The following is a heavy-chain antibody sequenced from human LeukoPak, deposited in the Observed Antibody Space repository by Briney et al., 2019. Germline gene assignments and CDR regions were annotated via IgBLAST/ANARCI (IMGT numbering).Heavy chain of an antibody. J-gene: IGHJ4*02. CDR3: ARDRPTLSYYDSSNYAKVLDS. CDR1: GGSISNYL. V-gene: IGHV4-4*07. D-gene: IGHD3-22*01. CDR2: IYTSGRT. Sequence: SETLSRTCNVSGGSISNYLWSWIRQPAGKGLEWIGHIYTSGRTNYSPSLKSRVTMSIDTSNNQFSLKLTSVTAADTAVYYCARDRPTLSYYDSSNYAKVLDSWGQGTLVTVSS.